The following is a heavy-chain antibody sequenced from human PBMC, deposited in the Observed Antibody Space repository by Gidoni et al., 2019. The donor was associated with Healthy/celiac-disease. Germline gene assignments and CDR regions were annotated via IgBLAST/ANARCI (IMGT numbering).Heavy chain of an antibody. J-gene: IGHJ6*02. D-gene: IGHD2-2*01. CDR1: GFPFVATY. CDR2: ISSSGSTI. CDR3: ARRLEYQLLQYFGMDV. Sequence: QVRLVEPGGGLVKPGGSLRPPCAASGFPFVATYMSWIRQAPGKGLGWVSYISSSGSTIYYADSVKGRFTISRDNAKNSLYLQMNSLRAEDTAVYYCARRLEYQLLQYFGMDVWGQGTTVTVSS. V-gene: IGHV3-11*01.